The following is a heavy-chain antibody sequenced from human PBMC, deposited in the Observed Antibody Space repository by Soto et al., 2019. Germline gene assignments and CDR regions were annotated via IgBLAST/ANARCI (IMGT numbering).Heavy chain of an antibody. D-gene: IGHD4-17*01. CDR3: ARARTTVAPPDF. Sequence: QVQLVQTGAEVKKPGSSVKVSCKASGGTFSSYTISWVRQAPGQGLEWMGRIIPILGIANYAQKFQGRVTINADKSTSTAYMELSSLRSEDTAVYYCARARTTVAPPDFWGQGTLVTVSS. CDR2: IIPILGIA. CDR1: GGTFSSYT. J-gene: IGHJ4*02. V-gene: IGHV1-69*02.